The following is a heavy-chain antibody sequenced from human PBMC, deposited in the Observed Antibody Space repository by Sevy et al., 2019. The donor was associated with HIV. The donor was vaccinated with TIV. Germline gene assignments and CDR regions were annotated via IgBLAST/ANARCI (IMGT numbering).Heavy chain of an antibody. J-gene: IGHJ6*02. V-gene: IGHV3-13*01. CDR2: IGTAGDT. CDR3: ARAQSPTVTTVDYYYGMDV. Sequence: GGSLRLSCAASGFTFSSYDMHWVRQATGKGLEWVSAIGTAGDTYYPGSVKGRFTISRENAKNSLYLQMNSLRAGDTAVYYCARAQSPTVTTVDYYYGMDVWDQGTTVTVSS. D-gene: IGHD4-17*01. CDR1: GFTFSSYD.